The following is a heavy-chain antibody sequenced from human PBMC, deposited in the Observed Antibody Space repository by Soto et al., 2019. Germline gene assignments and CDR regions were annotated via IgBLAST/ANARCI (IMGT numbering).Heavy chain of an antibody. CDR3: ARVDSSWGWFDP. CDR1: GGSVSSYY. Sequence: SETLSLTCTVSGGSVSSYYWSWIRQPPGKGLEWIVYISYSGSTDYNPSLKSRVTISLDTSTNHFSLKLSSVTAADTAVYYCARVDSSWGWFDPWGQGILLTVSS. D-gene: IGHD6-13*01. J-gene: IGHJ5*02. V-gene: IGHV4-59*02. CDR2: ISYSGST.